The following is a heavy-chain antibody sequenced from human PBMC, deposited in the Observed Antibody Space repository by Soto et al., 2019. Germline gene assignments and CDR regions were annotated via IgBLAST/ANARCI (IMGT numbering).Heavy chain of an antibody. D-gene: IGHD6-13*01. J-gene: IGHJ4*02. V-gene: IGHV4-59*01. CDR2: IYYSGST. Sequence: QVQLQESGPGLVKPSETLSLTCTVSGGSISSYYWSWIRQRPGKGLEWIGYIYYSGSTNYNPSLKSRVTISVDTSKNQFSLELSSVTAADTAVYYCARSLYSSSWDYWGQGTLVTVSS. CDR3: ARSLYSSSWDY. CDR1: GGSISSYY.